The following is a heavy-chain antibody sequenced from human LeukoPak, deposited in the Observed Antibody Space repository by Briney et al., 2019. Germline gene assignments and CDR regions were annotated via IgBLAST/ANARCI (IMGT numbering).Heavy chain of an antibody. Sequence: GGSLRLSCTASGFTFGDYAMSWVRQAPGKGLEWVGFIRSKAYGGTTEYAASVKGRFTISRDDSKSIAYLQMNSLKTEDTAVYYCTGDPSEGSGYYNYWGQGTLVTVSS. J-gene: IGHJ4*02. CDR2: IRSKAYGGTT. V-gene: IGHV3-49*04. D-gene: IGHD3-3*01. CDR1: GFTFGDYA. CDR3: TGDPSEGSGYYNY.